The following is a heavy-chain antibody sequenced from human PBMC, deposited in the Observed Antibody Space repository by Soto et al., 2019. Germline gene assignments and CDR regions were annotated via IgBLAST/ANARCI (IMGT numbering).Heavy chain of an antibody. CDR2: IYYSGST. CDR1: GGSISSGDYY. Sequence: QVQLQESGPGLVKPSQTLSLTCTVSGGSISSGDYYWSWIRQPPGKGLEWIGYIYYSGSTYYNPSLRSRVTISVDTSWNQFSLTLSSVTAADTAVYYCAGLQSMRLSGLDPWGQGTLVTVSS. D-gene: IGHD3-16*02. J-gene: IGHJ5*02. V-gene: IGHV4-30-4*01. CDR3: AGLQSMRLSGLDP.